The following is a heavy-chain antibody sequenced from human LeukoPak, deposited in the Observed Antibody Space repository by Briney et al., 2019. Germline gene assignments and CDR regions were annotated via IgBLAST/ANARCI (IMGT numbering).Heavy chain of an antibody. J-gene: IGHJ5*02. V-gene: IGHV3-7*01. CDR1: GFTFSSYW. CDR2: INQDGSEK. Sequence: GGSLRLSCAASGFTFSSYWMSWVRQAPGKGLEWVANINQDGSEKYYVDSVKGRFTISRDNAKNSLYLQMNSLRAEDTAVYYCAREGCSGGSCYHNWFDPWGQGTLVTVSS. CDR3: AREGCSGGSCYHNWFDP. D-gene: IGHD2-15*01.